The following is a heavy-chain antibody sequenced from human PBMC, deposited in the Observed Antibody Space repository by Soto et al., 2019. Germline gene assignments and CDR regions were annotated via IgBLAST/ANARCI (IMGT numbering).Heavy chain of an antibody. CDR3: ARLRGYSYGWGLGPQNFDY. Sequence: PSETLSLTCTVSGGSISSSSYYWGWIRQPPGKGLEWIGSIYYSGSTYYNPSLKSRVTISVDTSKSQFSLKLSSVTAADTAVYYCARLRGYSYGWGLGPQNFDYWGQGTLVTVSS. V-gene: IGHV4-39*01. CDR1: GGSISSSSYY. D-gene: IGHD5-18*01. J-gene: IGHJ4*02. CDR2: IYYSGST.